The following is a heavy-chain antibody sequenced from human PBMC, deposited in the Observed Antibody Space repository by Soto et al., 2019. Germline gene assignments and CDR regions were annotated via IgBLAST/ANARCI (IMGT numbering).Heavy chain of an antibody. CDR3: ARGRGYSYGYYFDY. Sequence: GGSLRLSCAASGFTFSSYGMHRVRQAPGKGLEWVAVIWYDGSNKYYADSVKGRFTISRDNSKNTLYLQMNSLRAEDTAVYYCARGRGYSYGYYFDYWGQGTLVTVSS. CDR1: GFTFSSYG. CDR2: IWYDGSNK. V-gene: IGHV3-33*01. D-gene: IGHD5-18*01. J-gene: IGHJ4*02.